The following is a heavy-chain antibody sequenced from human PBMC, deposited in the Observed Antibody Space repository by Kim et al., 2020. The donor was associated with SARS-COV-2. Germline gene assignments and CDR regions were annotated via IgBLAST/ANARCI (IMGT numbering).Heavy chain of an antibody. Sequence: YVESMTGRFTISRVNAKNSLCLQMNSLGAEDTAVYYCAKGGARSGYYAYWGQGTRVTVPS. CDR3: AKGGARSGYYAY. V-gene: IGHV3-7*01. J-gene: IGHJ4*02. D-gene: IGHD3-3*01.